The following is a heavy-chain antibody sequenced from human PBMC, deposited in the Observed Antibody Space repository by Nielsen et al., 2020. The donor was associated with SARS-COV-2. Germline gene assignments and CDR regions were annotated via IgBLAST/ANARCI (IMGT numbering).Heavy chain of an antibody. Sequence: WVRQAPGQGLEWMGGIIPIFGTANYAQKFQGRVTITADESTSTAYMELSSLRSEDTAVYYCARYRGDIVVVPAAMPYYYYYMDVWGKGTTVTVSS. CDR2: IIPIFGTA. V-gene: IGHV1-69*01. CDR3: ARYRGDIVVVPAAMPYYYYYMDV. D-gene: IGHD2-2*01. J-gene: IGHJ6*03.